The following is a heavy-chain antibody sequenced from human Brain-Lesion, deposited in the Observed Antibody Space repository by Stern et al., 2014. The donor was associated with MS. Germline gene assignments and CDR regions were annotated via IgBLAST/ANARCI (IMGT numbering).Heavy chain of an antibody. V-gene: IGHV4-61*02. D-gene: IGHD3-22*01. CDR3: ARAYYYDTSGDSDAFNI. Sequence: QLQLQESGPGLVKPSQTLSLTCTVSGASISSGTYFWTWIRQPAGKGLEWIGRISTSGSTTYNPSLKSRVTISLDTSKKEFSLKLSLGTAADTAVYYCARAYYYDTSGDSDAFNIWGQGTQVTVSS. CDR1: GASISSGTYF. CDR2: ISTSGST. J-gene: IGHJ3*02.